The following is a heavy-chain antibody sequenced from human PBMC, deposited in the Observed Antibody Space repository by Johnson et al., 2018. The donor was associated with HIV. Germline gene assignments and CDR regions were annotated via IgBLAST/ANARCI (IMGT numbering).Heavy chain of an antibody. CDR2: INWNGGST. V-gene: IGHV3-20*04. CDR1: GFSFSSYA. CDR3: ARDGYCSSSSCYHDAFDL. D-gene: IGHD2-2*03. Sequence: VQLVESGGGLVQPGGSLRLSCAASGFSFSSYAMTWVRQVPGKGLEWVSGINWNGGSTGYADSVKGRFSIFRDNAKNSLALQMNSLRAEDTALYYCARDGYCSSSSCYHDAFDLWGQGTMVTVSS. J-gene: IGHJ3*01.